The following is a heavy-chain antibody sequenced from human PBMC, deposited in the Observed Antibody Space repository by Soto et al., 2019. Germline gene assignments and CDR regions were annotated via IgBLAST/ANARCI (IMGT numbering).Heavy chain of an antibody. CDR1: GFTFDDYA. J-gene: IGHJ4*02. CDR2: ISWNSGSI. Sequence: EVQLVESGGGLVQPGRSLRLSCAASGFTFDDYAMHWVRQAPGKGLEWVSGISWNSGSIGYADSVKGRFTISRDNDKNSLYLQMNSLRAEDTALYYCAKELGYSSGWDYWGQGTLVTVSS. CDR3: AKELGYSSGWDY. D-gene: IGHD6-19*01. V-gene: IGHV3-9*01.